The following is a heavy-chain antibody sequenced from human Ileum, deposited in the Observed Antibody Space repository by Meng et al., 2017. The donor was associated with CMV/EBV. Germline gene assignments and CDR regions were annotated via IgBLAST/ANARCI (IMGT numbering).Heavy chain of an antibody. D-gene: IGHD5-24*01. CDR1: GFSLSDADVG. CDR2: LYWTGDN. Sequence: QITLKESGPTLVKPTQTLTLTCNFSGFSLSDADVGVAWVRQPPGKPLEWLALLYWTGDNHYSPSLKNRLTISKDTSNNQVFPSMTNMDPLDTGTYYCAHTAGWLSFHWGPGALVTVSS. CDR3: AHTAGWLSFH. V-gene: IGHV2-5*01. J-gene: IGHJ1*01.